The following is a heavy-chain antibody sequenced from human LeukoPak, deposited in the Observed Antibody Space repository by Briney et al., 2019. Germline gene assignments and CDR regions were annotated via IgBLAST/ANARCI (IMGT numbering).Heavy chain of an antibody. CDR3: ARVRGDQTADYYYMDV. CDR1: GGSISSSNYY. J-gene: IGHJ6*03. D-gene: IGHD1-1*01. Sequence: SETLSLTCTVSGGSISSSNYYWGWIRQPPGKGLEWIGSIYYSGSTYYNPSLKSRVTISVDTSKNQFSLKLSSVTAADTAVYYCARVRGDQTADYYYMDVWGKGTTVTVSS. V-gene: IGHV4-39*01. CDR2: IYYSGST.